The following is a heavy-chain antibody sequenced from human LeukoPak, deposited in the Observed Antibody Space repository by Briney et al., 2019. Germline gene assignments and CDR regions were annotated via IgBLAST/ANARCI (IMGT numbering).Heavy chain of an antibody. CDR1: GGSISSSSYY. CDR2: IYYSGST. J-gene: IGHJ3*02. V-gene: IGHV4-39*07. D-gene: IGHD3-10*01. CDR3: ARGAITMVRGVMLDAFDI. Sequence: SETLSLTCTVSGGSISSSSYYWGWIRQPPGKGLEWIGSIYYSGSTYYNPSLKSRVTISVDTSKNQFSLKLSSVTAADTAVYYCARGAITMVRGVMLDAFDIWGQGTMVTVSS.